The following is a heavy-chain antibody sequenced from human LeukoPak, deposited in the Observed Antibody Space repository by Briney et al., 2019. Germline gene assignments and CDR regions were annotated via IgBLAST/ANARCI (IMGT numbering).Heavy chain of an antibody. CDR2: IYYSGST. J-gene: IGHJ4*02. CDR1: GGSISSSSYY. Sequence: PSETLSLTCTVSGGSISSSSYYWGWIRQPPGKGLEWIGSIYYSGSTYYNPSLKSRATISVDTSKNQFSLKLSSVTAADTAVYYCASDVGAFDYWGQGTLVTVSS. CDR3: ASDVGAFDY. V-gene: IGHV4-39*07. D-gene: IGHD1-26*01.